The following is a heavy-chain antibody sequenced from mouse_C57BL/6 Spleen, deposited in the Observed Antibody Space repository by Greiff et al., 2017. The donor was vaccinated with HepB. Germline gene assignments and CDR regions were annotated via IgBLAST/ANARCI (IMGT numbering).Heavy chain of an antibody. CDR3: ASTIYYGNLYYAMDY. V-gene: IGHV3-1*01. CDR2: ISYSGST. D-gene: IGHD2-1*01. J-gene: IGHJ4*01. Sequence: EVHLVESGPGMVKPSQSLSLTCTVTGYSITSGYDWHWIRHFPGNKLEWMGYISYSGSTNYNPSLKSRISITHDTSKNHFFLKLNSVTTEDTATYYCASTIYYGNLYYAMDYWGQGTSVTVSS. CDR1: GYSITSGYD.